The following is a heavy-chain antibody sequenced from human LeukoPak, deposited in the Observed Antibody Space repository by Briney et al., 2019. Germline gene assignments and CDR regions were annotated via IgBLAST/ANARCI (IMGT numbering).Heavy chain of an antibody. J-gene: IGHJ4*02. V-gene: IGHV4-59*01. Sequence: SETLSLTCTVSGGSISSYYWSWIRQPPGKGLEWIGYIYYSGSTNYNPSLKSRVTISVDTFKNQFSLKLSSVTAADTAVYYCARDGTGYYDSSGYWYYFDYWGQGTLVTVSS. D-gene: IGHD3-22*01. CDR3: ARDGTGYYDSSGYWYYFDY. CDR2: IYYSGST. CDR1: GGSISSYY.